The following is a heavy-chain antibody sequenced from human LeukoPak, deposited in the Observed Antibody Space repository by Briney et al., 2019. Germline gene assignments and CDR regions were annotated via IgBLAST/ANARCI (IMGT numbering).Heavy chain of an antibody. CDR1: GGSISSSSYY. CDR3: ACTYYDYVWGSYRIDY. J-gene: IGHJ4*02. D-gene: IGHD3-16*02. Sequence: SETLSLTCTVSGGSISSSSYYWGWIRQPPGKGLEWIGSIYYSGSTYYNPSLKSQVTISVDTSKNQFSLKLSSVTAADTAVYYCACTYYDYVWGSYRIDYWGQGTLVTVSS. CDR2: IYYSGST. V-gene: IGHV4-39*01.